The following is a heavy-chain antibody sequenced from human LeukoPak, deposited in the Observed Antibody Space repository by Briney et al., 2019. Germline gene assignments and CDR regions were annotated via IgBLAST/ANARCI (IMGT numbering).Heavy chain of an antibody. D-gene: IGHD4-17*01. CDR3: ARQDGDPLYYFDY. V-gene: IGHV4-34*09. J-gene: IGHJ4*02. CDR1: GGSFSGYY. Sequence: SETLSLTCAVYGGSFSGYYWSWIRQPPGKGLEWIGYIYYSGSTYYNPSLKSRVTISVDTSKNQFSLKLSSVTAADTAVYYCARQDGDPLYYFDYWGQGTLVTVSS. CDR2: IYYSGST.